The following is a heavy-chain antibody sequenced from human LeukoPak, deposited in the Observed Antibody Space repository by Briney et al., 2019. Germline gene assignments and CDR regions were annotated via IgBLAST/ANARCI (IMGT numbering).Heavy chain of an antibody. J-gene: IGHJ4*01. CDR2: INTNGDSA. V-gene: IGHV3-74*01. Sequence: PGGSLRLSCAVSGFKFSSYWMNWVRQVPGKGLMWVAHINTNGDSANYADSVKGRFTISRDNAKHTLSLQMNSLRAEDTAIYYCVRDNAYTFDYWGQGTLVTVSS. CDR1: GFKFSSYW. CDR3: VRDNAYTFDY. D-gene: IGHD5-24*01.